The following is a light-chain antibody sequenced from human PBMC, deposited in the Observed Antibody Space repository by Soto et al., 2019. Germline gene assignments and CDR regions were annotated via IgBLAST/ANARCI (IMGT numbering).Light chain of an antibody. J-gene: IGLJ1*01. CDR1: SSDVGASNY. V-gene: IGLV2-14*01. CDR3: SSYTTTSTLIV. CDR2: GVT. Sequence: QSALTQPASVSGSPGQSITISCTGTSSDVGASNYVSWYQQLPGTAPKLIIYGVTIRPSGVSNRFSGSKSGNTASLTISGLQAEDEADYYRSSYTTTSTLIVFGPGTKVTVL.